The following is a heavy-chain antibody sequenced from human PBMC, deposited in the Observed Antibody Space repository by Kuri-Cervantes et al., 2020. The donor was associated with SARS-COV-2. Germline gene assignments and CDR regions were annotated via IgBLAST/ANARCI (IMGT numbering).Heavy chain of an antibody. V-gene: IGHV3-7*01. CDR3: ARVGSSSWYFDY. J-gene: IGHJ4*02. D-gene: IGHD6-13*01. CDR1: GFTFSSYC. CDR2: IKQDGSEK. Sequence: GGSLRLSCAASGFTFSSYCMHWVRQAPGKGLEWVANIKQDGSEKYYVDSVKGRFTISRDNAKNSLYLQMNSLRAEDTAVYYCARVGSSSWYFDYWGQGTLVTVSS.